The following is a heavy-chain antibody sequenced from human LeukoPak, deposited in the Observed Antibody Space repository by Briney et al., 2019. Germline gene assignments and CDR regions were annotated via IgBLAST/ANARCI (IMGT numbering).Heavy chain of an antibody. Sequence: SETLSLTCTVSGGSISSSSYYWGWIRQPPGKGLEWIGSIYYSGSTYYNPSLKSRVTISVDTSKNQFSLKLSSVTAADTAVYYCARLGRGDYYFDYWGQGTLVTVSP. CDR1: GGSISSSSYY. CDR3: ARLGRGDYYFDY. J-gene: IGHJ4*02. CDR2: IYYSGST. D-gene: IGHD3-16*01. V-gene: IGHV4-39*01.